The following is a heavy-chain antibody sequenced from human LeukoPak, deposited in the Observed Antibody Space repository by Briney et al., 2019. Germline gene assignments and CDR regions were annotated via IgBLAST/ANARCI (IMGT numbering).Heavy chain of an antibody. CDR3: ARGPFGSDY. CDR2: IIPILGTA. Sequence: SVKVSCKASGGTFSSYAISWVRQAPGQGLEWMGGIIPILGTANYAQKFQGRVTMTRNTSISTAYMELSSLRSEDTAVYYCARGPFGSDYWGQGTLVTVSS. CDR1: GGTFSSYA. V-gene: IGHV1-69*10. J-gene: IGHJ4*02. D-gene: IGHD3-16*01.